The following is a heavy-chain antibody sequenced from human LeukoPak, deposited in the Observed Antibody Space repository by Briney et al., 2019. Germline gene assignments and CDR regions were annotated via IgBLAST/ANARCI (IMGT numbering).Heavy chain of an antibody. CDR2: IGPTGANR. CDR1: GLTFSTSG. J-gene: IGHJ4*02. D-gene: IGHD1-14*01. CDR3: ATETNGRHYDY. Sequence: GGSLRLSCTASGLTFSTSGFNWVRQALGKGLGWGASIGPTGANRYHADSIKGRFTISRDNANNFLYQQMNSLRAEGTAVYYCATETNGRHYDYWGQGTLLTVSS. V-gene: IGHV3-21*06.